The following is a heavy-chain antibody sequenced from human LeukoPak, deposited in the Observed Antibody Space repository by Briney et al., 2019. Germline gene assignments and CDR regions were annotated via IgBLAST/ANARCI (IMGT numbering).Heavy chain of an antibody. CDR3: ARDRSGTFDY. D-gene: IGHD2-15*01. Sequence: GGSLRLFCAASGFTFSSYDMHWVRQAPGKGLEWVALIWYDGSNKYYADSVKGRFTISRDNSRNTLYLQMNCLRAEDTAAYYCARDRSGTFDYWGQGTLVTVSS. CDR2: IWYDGSNK. CDR1: GFTFSSYD. V-gene: IGHV3-33*01. J-gene: IGHJ4*02.